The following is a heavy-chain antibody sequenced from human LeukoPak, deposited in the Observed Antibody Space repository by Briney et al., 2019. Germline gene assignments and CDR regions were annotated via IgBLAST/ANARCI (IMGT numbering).Heavy chain of an antibody. D-gene: IGHD5-24*01. J-gene: IGHJ4*02. Sequence: PGGSLRLSCAASGFTFSSYSMNWVRQASGKGLEWVTSISSSSSYIYYADSVKGRFTVSRDNAKNSLYLQMDSLRAEDTAVYYCVVRGVRDGYPRFGYWGQGTLVTVSS. CDR3: VVRGVRDGYPRFGY. CDR1: GFTFSSYS. V-gene: IGHV3-21*01. CDR2: ISSSSSYI.